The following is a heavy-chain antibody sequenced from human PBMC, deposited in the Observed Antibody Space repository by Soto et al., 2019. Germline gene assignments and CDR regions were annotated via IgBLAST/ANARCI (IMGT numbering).Heavy chain of an antibody. D-gene: IGHD3-3*01. J-gene: IGHJ5*02. CDR1: GVSFDDFA. Sequence: QLVESGGGLVQPGGSLRLSCVASGVSFDDFAMHWVRQAPGKGLEWISGITWNSVSTDYAISVKDRFTVSRDNAKNSLYLQMSSLTTEDTALYFCAKERVRFLDAWGQGTLVTVSS. CDR2: ITWNSVST. V-gene: IGHV3-9*01. CDR3: AKERVRFLDA.